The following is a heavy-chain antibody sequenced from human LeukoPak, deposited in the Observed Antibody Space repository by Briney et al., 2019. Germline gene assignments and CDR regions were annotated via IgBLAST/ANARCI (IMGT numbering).Heavy chain of an antibody. V-gene: IGHV3-30*03. J-gene: IGHJ4*02. D-gene: IGHD2-15*01. Sequence: GGSLRLSCAASGFTFSSYGMHWVRQAPAKGLEWVAVISYDGSNKYYADSVKGRFTISRDNSKNTLYLQMNSLRAEDTAVYYCALLGDRGYFDYWGQGTLVTVSS. CDR3: ALLGDRGYFDY. CDR2: ISYDGSNK. CDR1: GFTFSSYG.